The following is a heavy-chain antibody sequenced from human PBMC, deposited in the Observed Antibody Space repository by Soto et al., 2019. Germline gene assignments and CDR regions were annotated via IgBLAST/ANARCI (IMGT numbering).Heavy chain of an antibody. V-gene: IGHV4-30-2*01. CDR2: IYHSGST. J-gene: IGHJ5*02. CDR1: GGSISSGGYS. CDR3: ARGVVRGVISWFDP. D-gene: IGHD3-10*01. Sequence: SETLSLTCAVSGGSISSGGYSWSWIRQPPGKGLEWIGYIYHSGSTYYNPSLKSRVTISVDRSKNQFSLKLSSVTAADTAVYYCARGVVRGVISWFDPWGQGTLVTGSS.